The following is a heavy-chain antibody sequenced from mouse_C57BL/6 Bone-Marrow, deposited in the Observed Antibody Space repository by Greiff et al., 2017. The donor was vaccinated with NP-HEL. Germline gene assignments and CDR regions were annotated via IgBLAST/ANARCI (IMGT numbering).Heavy chain of an antibody. CDR1: GFTFSDYY. CDR3: AREGIYYDYRWYFDV. D-gene: IGHD2-4*01. Sequence: EVKLVESEGGLVQPGSSMKLSCTASGFTFSDYYMAWVRQVPEKGLEWVANINYDGSSTYYLASLKSRFIISRDNAKNILYLQMSSLKSEDTATYYCAREGIYYDYRWYFDVWGTGTTVTVSS. CDR2: INYDGSST. V-gene: IGHV5-16*01. J-gene: IGHJ1*03.